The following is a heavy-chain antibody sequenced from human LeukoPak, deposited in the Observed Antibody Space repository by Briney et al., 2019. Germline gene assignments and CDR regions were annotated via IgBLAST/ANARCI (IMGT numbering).Heavy chain of an antibody. CDR2: INPNSGGT. CDR3: AREVVAVAGVRYFDY. D-gene: IGHD6-19*01. J-gene: IGHJ4*02. Sequence: ASVKVSCKASGGTFSSYAISWVRQAPGQGLEWMGRINPNSGGTNYAQKFQGRVTMTRDTSISTAYMELSRLRSDDTAVYYCAREVVAVAGVRYFDYWGQGTLVTVSS. V-gene: IGHV1-2*06. CDR1: GGTFSSYA.